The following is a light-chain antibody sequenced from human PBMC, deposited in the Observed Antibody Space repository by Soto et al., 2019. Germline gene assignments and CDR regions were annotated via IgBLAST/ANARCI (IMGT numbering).Light chain of an antibody. CDR1: SSDVGGYNY. J-gene: IGLJ1*01. V-gene: IGLV2-11*01. CDR3: CSYAGSYTWV. CDR2: DVS. Sequence: QSALTQPRSVSGSTGQSVTISCTGTSSDVGGYNYVSWYQLHPGKAPKLMIYDVSKRPSGFPDRFSDSKSGNTASLTISWLQAEDEADYYCCSYAGSYTWVFGTGTKLTVL.